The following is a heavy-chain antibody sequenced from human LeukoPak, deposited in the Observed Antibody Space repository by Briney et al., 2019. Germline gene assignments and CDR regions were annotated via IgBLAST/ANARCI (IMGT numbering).Heavy chain of an antibody. CDR1: GFTFSSYW. CDR2: INSDGAAT. CDR3: ARASGTYPFDY. J-gene: IGHJ4*02. D-gene: IGHD1-26*01. V-gene: IGHV3-74*01. Sequence: GGSLRLSCAASGFTFSSYWMHWVRQAPGKGLVWVSRINSDGAATNYADSVKGRYTISRDNARNTLYLQMNSLGADDTAVYYCARASGTYPFDYWGQGTLVTVSS.